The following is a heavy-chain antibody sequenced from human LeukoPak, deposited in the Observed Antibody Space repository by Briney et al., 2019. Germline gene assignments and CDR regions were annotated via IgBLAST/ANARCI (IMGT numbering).Heavy chain of an antibody. CDR2: ISSGSSTI. CDR1: GFTFHFYS. CDR3: ARGEDY. J-gene: IGHJ4*02. V-gene: IGHV3-48*02. Sequence: GGSLRPSCAASGFTFHFYSMTWVRQAPGKGLEWVSYISSGSSTIYYTDSVKGRFTVSRDNAKNSLNLQMNSLRDEDTAVYYCARGEDYWGQGTLVTVSS.